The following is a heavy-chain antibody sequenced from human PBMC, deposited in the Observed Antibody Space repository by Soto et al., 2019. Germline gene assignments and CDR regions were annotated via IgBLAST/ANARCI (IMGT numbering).Heavy chain of an antibody. Sequence: QVQLVQSGAEVKKPGSSVKVSCKASGGTFSSYGISWVRQAPGQGLEWMGGTIPNFGTAHDALKFQGRVTISADESTSTAYMELSSLRYEDPAVYYCARIRSDSSSYYLDYWGQGTPVTVSS. V-gene: IGHV1-69*12. J-gene: IGHJ4*02. CDR3: ARIRSDSSSYYLDY. CDR2: TIPNFGTA. CDR1: GGTFSSYG. D-gene: IGHD3-22*01.